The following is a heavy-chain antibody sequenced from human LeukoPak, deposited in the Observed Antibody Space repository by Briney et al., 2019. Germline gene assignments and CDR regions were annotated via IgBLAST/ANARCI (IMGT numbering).Heavy chain of an antibody. V-gene: IGHV3-33*01. CDR2: IWYDGSNK. CDR1: GFTFSSYG. Sequence: PGRSLRLSCAASGFTFSSYGMPWVRQAPGKGLEWVAVIWYDGSNKYYADSVKGRFTISRDNSKNTLYLQMNSLRAEDTAVYYCARSRGIAVAGAPFDYWGQGTLVTVSS. J-gene: IGHJ4*02. CDR3: ARSRGIAVAGAPFDY. D-gene: IGHD6-19*01.